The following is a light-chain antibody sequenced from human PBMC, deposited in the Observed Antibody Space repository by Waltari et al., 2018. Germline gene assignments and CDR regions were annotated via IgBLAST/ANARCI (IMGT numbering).Light chain of an antibody. V-gene: IGKV3-20*01. CDR3: QKYVNLPAT. CDR2: DAS. Sequence: IVLTQSPGTLSLSPGERATLSCRARQSVGRSLAWYQKKPGQAPRILIYDASSRATAIPDRFSGSGSGTDFSLTISRLEPEDFAVYYCQKYVNLPATFGQGTTVEIK. CDR1: QSVGRS. J-gene: IGKJ1*01.